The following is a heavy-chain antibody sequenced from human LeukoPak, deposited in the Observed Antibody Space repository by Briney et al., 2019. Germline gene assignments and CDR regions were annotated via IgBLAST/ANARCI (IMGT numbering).Heavy chain of an antibody. D-gene: IGHD4-17*01. J-gene: IGHJ4*02. Sequence: PSETLSLTCTVSGGSISSSSYYWGWIRQPPGKGLEWIGSIYYSGSTYYNPSLKSRVTISVDTSKNQFSLKLSSVTAADTAVYYCARARHSRGTTVTTWGYWGQGTLVTVSS. CDR1: GGSISSSSYY. V-gene: IGHV4-39*07. CDR2: IYYSGST. CDR3: ARARHSRGTTVTTWGY.